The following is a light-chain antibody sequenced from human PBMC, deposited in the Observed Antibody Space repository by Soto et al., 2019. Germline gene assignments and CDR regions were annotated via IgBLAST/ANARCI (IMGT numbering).Light chain of an antibody. CDR1: QSVSSNY. V-gene: IGKV3-20*01. J-gene: IGKJ1*01. Sequence: EIVLTQSRGSLSLSPGERATLSCRASQSVSSNYLAWYQQKPGQAPRPLIYGASSRATGIPDRFSGSGAGTDITLTISRLEPEDFAVYYCQQYGSSPWTFGQGTKVEIK. CDR3: QQYGSSPWT. CDR2: GAS.